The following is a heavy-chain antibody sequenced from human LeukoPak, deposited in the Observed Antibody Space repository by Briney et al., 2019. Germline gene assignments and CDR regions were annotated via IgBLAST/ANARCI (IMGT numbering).Heavy chain of an antibody. V-gene: IGHV3-23*01. D-gene: IGHD4-17*01. CDR2: ISGSGGST. CDR1: GFTFSSYG. J-gene: IGHJ3*02. CDR3: AKDRTYGDSDAFDI. Sequence: QSGGSLRLSCAASGFTFSSYGMSWVRQAPGKGLEWVSAISGSGGSTYYADSVKGRFTTSRDNSKNTLYLQMNSLRAEDTAVYYCAKDRTYGDSDAFDIWGQGTMVTVSS.